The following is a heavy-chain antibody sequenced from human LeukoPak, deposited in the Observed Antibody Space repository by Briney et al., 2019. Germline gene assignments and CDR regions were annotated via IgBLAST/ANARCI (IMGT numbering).Heavy chain of an antibody. Sequence: GGSLRLSCAASGFTFSSYAMSWVRQAPRKGPEWVSAITGSGGSTYYADSVKGRFTTSRDNSKNTLYLQMNSLRAEDTAVYYCAKNGDSVWGSLYYFDSWGQGTLVTVSS. J-gene: IGHJ4*02. CDR3: AKNGDSVWGSLYYFDS. CDR2: ITGSGGST. D-gene: IGHD3-16*01. V-gene: IGHV3-23*01. CDR1: GFTFSSYA.